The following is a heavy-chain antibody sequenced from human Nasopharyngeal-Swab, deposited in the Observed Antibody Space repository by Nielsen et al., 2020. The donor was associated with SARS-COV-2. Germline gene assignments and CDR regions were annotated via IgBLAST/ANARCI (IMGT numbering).Heavy chain of an antibody. D-gene: IGHD4-23*01. J-gene: IGHJ5*02. CDR1: GYTLSSYD. Sequence: ASVKVSCKASGYTLSSYDINWVRQATGQGLEWMGWVNPNSGDTGYAPNFQGRVTITRDTSISTVYMELSSLRSEDTAVYYCARDYGGNSSWFDPWGQGTLVTVSS. CDR3: ARDYGGNSSWFDP. CDR2: VNPNSGDT. V-gene: IGHV1-8*03.